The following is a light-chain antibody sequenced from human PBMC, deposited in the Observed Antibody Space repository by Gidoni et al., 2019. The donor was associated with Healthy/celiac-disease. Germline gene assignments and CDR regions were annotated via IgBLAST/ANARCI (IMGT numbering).Light chain of an antibody. CDR3: QQYNNWPPEYT. V-gene: IGKV3-15*01. CDR1: QSVSSN. Sequence: EIVMTQSPVTLSVSPGERATLSCRASQSVSSNLAWYQQKPGQAPRLLIYGASTRATGIPARFSGSGSGTYFTLTISSLQSEDFAVYYCQQYNNWPPEYTFGQGTKLEIK. CDR2: GAS. J-gene: IGKJ2*01.